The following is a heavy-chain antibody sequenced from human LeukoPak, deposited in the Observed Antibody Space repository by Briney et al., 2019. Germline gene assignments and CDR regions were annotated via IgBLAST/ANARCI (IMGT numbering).Heavy chain of an antibody. CDR2: IYTSGST. V-gene: IGHV4-61*02. CDR3: ARDVRGTTFDY. CDR1: GGSISSGSYY. J-gene: IGHJ4*02. Sequence: SQTLSLTCTVSGGSISSGSYYWSWIRQPAGKGLEWIGRIYTSGSTNYNPSLKSRVTMSVDTSKNQFSLKLSSVTAADTAVYYCARDVRGTTFDYWGQGTLVTVSS. D-gene: IGHD1-1*01.